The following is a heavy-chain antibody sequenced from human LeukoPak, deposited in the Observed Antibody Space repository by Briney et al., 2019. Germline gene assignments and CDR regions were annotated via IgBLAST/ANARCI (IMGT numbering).Heavy chain of an antibody. Sequence: GGSLRLSCAASGFTFNNYWMNWVRQAPGKGLEWVANIKQDGSETYYVGSVKGRFTISRDNAKNSLFLQMNSLRAEDTAVYYCARVYSSLWAPSFDYWGQGALVTVSS. CDR2: IKQDGSET. D-gene: IGHD3-22*01. J-gene: IGHJ4*02. CDR3: ARVYSSLWAPSFDY. CDR1: GFTFNNYW. V-gene: IGHV3-7*05.